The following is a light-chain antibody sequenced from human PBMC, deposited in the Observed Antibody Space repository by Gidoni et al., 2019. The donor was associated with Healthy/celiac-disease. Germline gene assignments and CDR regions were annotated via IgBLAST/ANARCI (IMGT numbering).Light chain of an antibody. CDR3: QQRSNWPLT. CDR2: DAS. CDR1: QSVSSY. V-gene: IGKV3-11*01. J-gene: IGKJ4*01. Sequence: EIVLTQSPATLSSSPGERATLSCRASQSVSSYLAWYQQKPGQAPRLLIYDASNRATGIPARFSGSGSGTDFTLTISSLEPEDFAVYYCQQRSNWPLTFXGXTKVEIK.